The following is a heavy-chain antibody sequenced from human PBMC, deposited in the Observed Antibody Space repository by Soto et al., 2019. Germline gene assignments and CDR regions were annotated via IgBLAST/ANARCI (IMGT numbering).Heavy chain of an antibody. Sequence: ASVKVSCKASGYSFTSYYMHWVRQAPGQGLEWMGIINPSGGSTSSAQKFQGRVTMTRDTSTTTAYLELSSLTSEDTAMYYCATGSHSPGIAVAGYYYWGQGTLVTVSS. CDR1: GYSFTSYY. V-gene: IGHV1-46*01. CDR2: INPSGGST. CDR3: ATGSHSPGIAVAGYYY. D-gene: IGHD6-19*01. J-gene: IGHJ4*02.